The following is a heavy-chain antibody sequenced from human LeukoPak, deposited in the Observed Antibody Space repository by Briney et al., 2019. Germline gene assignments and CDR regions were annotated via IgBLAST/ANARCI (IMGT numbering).Heavy chain of an antibody. CDR2: ISSSGSII. CDR1: GFTFSSYE. Sequence: GGSLRLSCAASGFTFSSYEMNWVRQAPGKGLEWVSYISSSGSIIYYADSVKGRFTISRDNAKNSLYLQMNSLRAEDTAVYYCARSYRHDYSDYWGQGTLVTVSS. D-gene: IGHD1-26*01. J-gene: IGHJ4*02. V-gene: IGHV3-48*03. CDR3: ARSYRHDYSDY.